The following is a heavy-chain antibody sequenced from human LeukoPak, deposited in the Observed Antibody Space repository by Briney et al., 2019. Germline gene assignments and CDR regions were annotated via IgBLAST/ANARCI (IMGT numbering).Heavy chain of an antibody. J-gene: IGHJ5*02. V-gene: IGHV3-30*18. CDR3: AKDGAGSWFGEAT. Sequence: GGSLRLSCAVSGFTFSSFGMQWVRQAPGKGLEWVALISYDGSNKHYADSVKGRFTISRDNSKNTLYLQMNGLRPEDTAVYYCAKDGAGSWFGEATWGQGTLVAVSS. D-gene: IGHD6-13*01. CDR2: ISYDGSNK. CDR1: GFTFSSFG.